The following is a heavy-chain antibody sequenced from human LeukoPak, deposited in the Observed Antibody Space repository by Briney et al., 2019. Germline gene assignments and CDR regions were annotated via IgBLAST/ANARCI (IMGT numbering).Heavy chain of an antibody. CDR1: GFTVSSNY. V-gene: IGHV3-66*04. J-gene: IGHJ4*02. D-gene: IGHD3-3*01. CDR3: ARPSLTYYDFFDY. CDR2: IYSGGST. Sequence: PGGSLRLSCAASGFTVSSNYMSWVRQAPGKGLEWVSVIYSGGSTYYADSVKGRFIISRDISKNTLYLQMNSLRAEDTAVYYCARPSLTYYDFFDYWGQGTLVTVSS.